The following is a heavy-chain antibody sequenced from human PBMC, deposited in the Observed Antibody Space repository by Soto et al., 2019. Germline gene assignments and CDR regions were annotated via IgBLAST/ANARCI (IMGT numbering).Heavy chain of an antibody. D-gene: IGHD2-15*01. CDR1: GYTFTSYY. J-gene: IGHJ4*02. V-gene: IGHV1-46*01. CDR2: INPSGGST. Sequence: DSVKVSCRASGYTFTSYYMHWVRRAPGQGFEWMGIINPSGGSTSYAQKFQGRVTMTRDTSTSTVYMELSSLRSEDTAVYYCATHTYYCSGGSCYDYWGQGTLVTVSS. CDR3: ATHTYYCSGGSCYDY.